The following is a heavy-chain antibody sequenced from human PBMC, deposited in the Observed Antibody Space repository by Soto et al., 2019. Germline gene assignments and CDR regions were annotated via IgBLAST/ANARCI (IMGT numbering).Heavy chain of an antibody. V-gene: IGHV3-33*01. D-gene: IGHD6-19*01. J-gene: IGHJ4*02. Sequence: HPGGSLRLSCAASGFTFSSYGMHWVRQAPGKGLEWVAVIWYDGSNKYYADSVKGRFTISRDNSKNTLYLQMNSLRAEDTAVYYCARDATTKQWLVHPVDYWGQGTLVTVSS. CDR3: ARDATTKQWLVHPVDY. CDR1: GFTFSSYG. CDR2: IWYDGSNK.